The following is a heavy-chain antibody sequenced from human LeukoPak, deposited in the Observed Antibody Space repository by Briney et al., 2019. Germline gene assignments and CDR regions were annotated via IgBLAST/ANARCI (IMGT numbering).Heavy chain of an antibody. V-gene: IGHV1-18*04. CDR1: GYTFTSNG. CDR2: ISVYNGKT. D-gene: IGHD3-10*01. Sequence: GASVKVSCKASGYTFTSNGISWVRQAPGQGLEWMGWISVYNGKTNYAQKVQGRLAMTTDTSTGTAYMELRSLRSDDTAVYYCARVRGSGSGGHYYYYYGMDVWGQGTTVTVSS. CDR3: ARVRGSGSGGHYYYYYGMDV. J-gene: IGHJ6*02.